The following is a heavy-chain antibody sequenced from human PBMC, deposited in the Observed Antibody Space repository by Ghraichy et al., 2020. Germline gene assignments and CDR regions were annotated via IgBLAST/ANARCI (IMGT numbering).Heavy chain of an antibody. J-gene: IGHJ4*02. CDR3: ARANPVGPNWNDRRSVDY. CDR1: GFTFSSYS. D-gene: IGHD1-1*01. V-gene: IGHV3-21*01. CDR2: ISSSSSYI. Sequence: GGSLRLSCAASGFTFSSYSMNWVRQAPGKGLEWVSSISSSSSYIYYADSVKGRFTISRDNAKNSLYLQMNSLRAEDTAVYYCARANPVGPNWNDRRSVDYWGQGTLVTVSS.